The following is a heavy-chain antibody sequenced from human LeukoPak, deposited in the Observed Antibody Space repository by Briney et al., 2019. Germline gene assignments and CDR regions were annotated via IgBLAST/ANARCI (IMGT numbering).Heavy chain of an antibody. V-gene: IGHV3-23*01. D-gene: IGHD2/OR15-2a*01. Sequence: GGALRLSCAASGFTFSSYAMSWVRQAPGKGVEWVSDISGSGGSKYYADSVKGGFTISRDNYKNTLYLQMKSRRDEDTAVYYWAKDTSVASTGGDFDYWGQGTLLTVSS. CDR3: AKDTSVASTGGDFDY. J-gene: IGHJ4*02. CDR1: GFTFSSYA. CDR2: ISGSGGSK.